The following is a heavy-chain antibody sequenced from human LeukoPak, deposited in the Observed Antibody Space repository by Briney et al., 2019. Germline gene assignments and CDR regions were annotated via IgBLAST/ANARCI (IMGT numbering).Heavy chain of an antibody. CDR3: ARVVPGALGYYYYGMDV. D-gene: IGHD2-2*01. CDR2: IYYSGST. J-gene: IGHJ6*04. V-gene: IGHV4-59*01. Sequence: SETLSLTWTVSGGSISSYYWSWIRQPPGKRLEWIGHIYYSGSTKYNPSLKSRVTISVDTSKNQFSLELSSVTAADTAVYYCARVVPGALGYYYYGMDVWGKGTTVTVSS. CDR1: GGSISSYY.